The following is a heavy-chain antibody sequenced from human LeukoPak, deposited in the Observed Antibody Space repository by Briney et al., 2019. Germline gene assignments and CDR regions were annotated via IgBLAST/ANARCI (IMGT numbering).Heavy chain of an antibody. V-gene: IGHV3-30-3*01. CDR2: ISYDGSNK. D-gene: IGHD3/OR15-3a*01. J-gene: IGHJ6*02. CDR3: ARDLSVDSGSYGMDV. CDR1: GFTFSSYA. Sequence: AGGSLRLSCAASGFTFSSYAMHWVRQAPGKGLEWVAVISYDGSNKYYADSVKGRFTISRDNSKNTLYLQMNSLRAEDTAVYYCARDLSVDSGSYGMDVWGQGTTVTVSS.